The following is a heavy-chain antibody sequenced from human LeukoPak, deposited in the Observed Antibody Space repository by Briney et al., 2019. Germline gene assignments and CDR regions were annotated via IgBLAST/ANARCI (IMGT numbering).Heavy chain of an antibody. D-gene: IGHD3-16*02. CDR1: GGSISSYY. Sequence: SETLSLTCSVSGGSISSYYWSWIRQHPGKGLEWIGYIYYSGSTYYNPSLKSRVTISVDTSKNQFSLKLSSVTAADTAVYYCARGNKMITFGGVIVMDYFDYWGQGTLVTVSS. V-gene: IGHV4-59*06. CDR2: IYYSGST. J-gene: IGHJ4*02. CDR3: ARGNKMITFGGVIVMDYFDY.